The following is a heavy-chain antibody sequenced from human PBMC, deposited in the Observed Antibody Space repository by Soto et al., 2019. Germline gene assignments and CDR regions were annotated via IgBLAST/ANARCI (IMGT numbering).Heavy chain of an antibody. Sequence: QVHLVQSGAEVKKPGASVKVSCQGSGYAFTTYGITRVRQAPGQGLEWMGWISAHNGNTNYAQKLQGRVTVTRDTSTRTAYMELRSLRYDDTAVYYCARGRYGDYWGQGALVTVSS. V-gene: IGHV1-18*01. J-gene: IGHJ4*02. CDR2: ISAHNGNT. CDR1: GYAFTTYG. D-gene: IGHD1-1*01. CDR3: ARGRYGDY.